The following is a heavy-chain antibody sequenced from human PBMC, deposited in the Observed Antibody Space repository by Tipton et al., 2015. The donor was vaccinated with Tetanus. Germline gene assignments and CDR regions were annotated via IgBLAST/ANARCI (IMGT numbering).Heavy chain of an antibody. CDR2: ISSSSSTI. V-gene: IGHV3-48*02. CDR1: GFTFSSHS. Sequence: CAASGFTFSSHSMNWVRQAPGKGLEWVSYISSSSSTIYYADSVKGRFTISRDNAKNSLYLQMNSLRDEDTAVYYCARVDYGDYGSVDYWGQGTLVTVPS. CDR3: ARVDYGDYGSVDY. D-gene: IGHD4-17*01. J-gene: IGHJ4*02.